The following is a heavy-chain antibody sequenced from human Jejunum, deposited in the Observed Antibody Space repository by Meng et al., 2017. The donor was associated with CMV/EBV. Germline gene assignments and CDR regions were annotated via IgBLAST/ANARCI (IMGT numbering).Heavy chain of an antibody. CDR3: ARAGYDSSGYYPQPFDY. J-gene: IGHJ4*02. D-gene: IGHD3-22*01. Sequence: AEVKKPGASVKVSCKASGYTLTSYAMHWVRQAPGQWLEWMGWINAGNGNTKYSQRFQGRVTITRDTSASTAYMELSSLRSEDTTVYYCARAGYDSSGYYPQPFDYWGQGALVTVSS. CDR1: GYTLTSYA. V-gene: IGHV1-3*01. CDR2: INAGNGNT.